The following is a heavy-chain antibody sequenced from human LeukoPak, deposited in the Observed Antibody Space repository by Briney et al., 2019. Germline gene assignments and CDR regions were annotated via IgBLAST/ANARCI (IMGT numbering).Heavy chain of an antibody. Sequence: GGSLRLSCAASGFTFSSNYMSWVRRAPGKGLEWVSVIYSGGSTYYADSVKGRFTISRDNSKNTLYLQMNSLRAEDTAVYYCARDGDGYNPPYFDYWGQGTLVTVSS. CDR1: GFTFSSNY. CDR3: ARDGDGYNPPYFDY. CDR2: IYSGGST. J-gene: IGHJ4*02. D-gene: IGHD5-24*01. V-gene: IGHV3-66*02.